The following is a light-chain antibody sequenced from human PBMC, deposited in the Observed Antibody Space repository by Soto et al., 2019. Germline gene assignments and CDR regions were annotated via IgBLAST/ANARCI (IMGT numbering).Light chain of an antibody. CDR1: QAIGND. Sequence: DIQMTQSPSSLSASVGDRVTITCRASQAIGNDLGWYQQKPGKAPKRLIHAASSLQSGVPSRFSGSGSGTEFTLIISSLQPEDFATYYCLQLNSYPLTFGGGTKVEIK. CDR2: AAS. V-gene: IGKV1-17*01. J-gene: IGKJ4*01. CDR3: LQLNSYPLT.